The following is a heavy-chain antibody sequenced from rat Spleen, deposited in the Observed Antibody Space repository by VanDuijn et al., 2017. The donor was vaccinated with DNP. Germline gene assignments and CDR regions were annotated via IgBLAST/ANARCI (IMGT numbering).Heavy chain of an antibody. V-gene: IGHV5-25*01. Sequence: EVQLVESGGVLVQPGRSLKLSCAASGFTFSDYYMAWVRQAPKKGLEWVASISNTGDHTYYPDSVKGRFTISRENAKSTLYLQMNSLKSEDTATYYCARSRLPGYYPFACWGQGTLVTVSS. CDR1: GFTFSDYY. D-gene: IGHD1-4*01. CDR2: ISNTGDHT. CDR3: ARSRLPGYYPFAC. J-gene: IGHJ3*01.